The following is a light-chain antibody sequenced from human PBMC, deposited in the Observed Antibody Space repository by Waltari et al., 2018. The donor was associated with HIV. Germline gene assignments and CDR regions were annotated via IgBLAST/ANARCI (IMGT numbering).Light chain of an antibody. CDR1: DYVSA. V-gene: IGKV1-12*01. CDR3: QQANTFPRT. J-gene: IGKJ2*01. CDR2: EAT. Sequence: DIQLTQSPSSVSASVGDRVTITCRASDYVSALAWYRQKAGKAPNLLIYEATKLRSGVPSRFSGSGSGRDFALTISNLKPEDFATYYCQQANTFPRTFGRGTRVDIK.